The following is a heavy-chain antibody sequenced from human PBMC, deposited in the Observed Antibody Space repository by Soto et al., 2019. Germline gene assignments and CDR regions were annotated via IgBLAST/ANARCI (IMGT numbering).Heavy chain of an antibody. D-gene: IGHD2-15*01. J-gene: IGHJ5*02. Sequence: EVQLVESGGGLVQPGGSLRLSCAASGFTFSSYWMHWVRQAPGKGLVWVSRINIDGSSTSYADSVKGRFTISRDNAKNTLYLQMNSLRVEDTAVYYCARGRGYCSGSSCYVDLRGQGTLVTVSS. CDR1: GFTFSSYW. CDR3: ARGRGYCSGSSCYVDL. CDR2: INIDGSST. V-gene: IGHV3-74*01.